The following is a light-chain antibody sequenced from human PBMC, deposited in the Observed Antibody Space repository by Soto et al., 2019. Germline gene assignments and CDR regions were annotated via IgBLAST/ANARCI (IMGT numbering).Light chain of an antibody. J-gene: IGKJ2*01. V-gene: IGKV3-20*01. CDR2: GAS. Sequence: EIVLTQSPGTLSLSPGERATLSCRASQSVSSSYLDWYQQKPGQAPRLLIYGASSRATGIPDRFSGSGSGTDFPLTISRLEPEDFAVYYCQQYGSSPRTFGQGTKLETK. CDR1: QSVSSSY. CDR3: QQYGSSPRT.